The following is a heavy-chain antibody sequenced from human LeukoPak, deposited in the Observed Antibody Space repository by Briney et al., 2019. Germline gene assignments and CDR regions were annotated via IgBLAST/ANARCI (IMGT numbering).Heavy chain of an antibody. D-gene: IGHD5-24*01. CDR2: IKQDGSEK. CDR1: GFTFSSYW. CDR3: ARIGRDADYGMDV. V-gene: IGHV3-7*01. J-gene: IGHJ6*02. Sequence: GSLRLSCAASGFTFSSYWMSWVRQAPGKGLEWVANIKQDGSEKYYVDSVKGRFTISRDNAKNSLYLQMNSLRAEDTAVYYCARIGRDADYGMDVWGQGTTVTVSS.